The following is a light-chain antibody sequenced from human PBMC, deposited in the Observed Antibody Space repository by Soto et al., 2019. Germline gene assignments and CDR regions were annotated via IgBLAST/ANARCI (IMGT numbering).Light chain of an antibody. CDR1: SSNIGSKT. CDR3: AAWNYSLNSVV. V-gene: IGLV1-44*01. CDR2: SNN. Sequence: QSVLTQPPSASGTPGQRVTISCSGSSSNIGSKTVNWYQQLPGTAPKLLIYSNNQRPSGVRDRFSGSNSGTSASLAISGLESEDEDDDYCAAWNYSLNSVVFGGGTKLTVL. J-gene: IGLJ2*01.